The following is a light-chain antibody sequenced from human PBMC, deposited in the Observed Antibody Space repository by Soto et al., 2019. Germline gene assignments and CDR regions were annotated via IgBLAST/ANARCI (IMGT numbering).Light chain of an antibody. V-gene: IGLV2-14*01. CDR2: EVN. CDR3: SSYTSSSTPV. J-gene: IGLJ2*01. CDR1: SSDVGGYNY. Sequence: QSALTQPASVSGSPGQSITISCTGTSSDVGGYNYVSWYQQHPDKAPKLMIYEVNNRPSGVSNRFSGSKSGNTAPLTISGLQAEDEADYYCSSYTSSSTPVFGGGTKLTVL.